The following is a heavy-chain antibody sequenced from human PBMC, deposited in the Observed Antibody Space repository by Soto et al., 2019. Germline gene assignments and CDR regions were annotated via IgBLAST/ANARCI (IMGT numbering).Heavy chain of an antibody. D-gene: IGHD3-10*01. CDR3: ARGSPTMVRGVILNYFDS. CDR2: INPNSGGT. J-gene: IGHJ4*02. Sequence: GASVKVSCKASGYTFTGYYMHWLRQAPGQGLEWMGWINPNSGGTNYAQKFQGRVTMTTDTSTSTAYMELRSLRSDDTAVYYCARGSPTMVRGVILNYFDSWGQGTLVTASS. CDR1: GYTFTGYY. V-gene: IGHV1-2*02.